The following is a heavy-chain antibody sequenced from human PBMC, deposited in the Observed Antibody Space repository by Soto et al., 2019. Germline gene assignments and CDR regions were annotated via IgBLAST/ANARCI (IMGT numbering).Heavy chain of an antibody. Sequence: GESLKISCAASGFTFSSYAMSWVRQAPGKGLEWVSAISGSGGSTYYADSVKGRFTISRDNSKNTLYLQMNSLRAEDTAVYYCAKDGYYYYYYGMDVWGQGTTVTVSS. CDR2: ISGSGGST. CDR3: AKDGYYYYYYGMDV. V-gene: IGHV3-23*01. D-gene: IGHD6-25*01. J-gene: IGHJ6*02. CDR1: GFTFSSYA.